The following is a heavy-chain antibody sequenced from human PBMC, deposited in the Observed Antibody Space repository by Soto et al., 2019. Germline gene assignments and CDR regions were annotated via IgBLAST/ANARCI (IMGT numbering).Heavy chain of an antibody. V-gene: IGHV4-31*03. Sequence: QVQLQESGPGLVKPSQTLSLTCTVSGGSISSSGYNWSWIRQHPGKGLEWIGYIYYSGSTYYNPCLKSGVIISVDTSQKQFSLKLSSVTAADTAVYFCARYGSGTYYPTTLDYWGQGTLVTVSS. D-gene: IGHD3-10*01. J-gene: IGHJ4*02. CDR2: IYYSGST. CDR3: ARYGSGTYYPTTLDY. CDR1: GGSISSSGYN.